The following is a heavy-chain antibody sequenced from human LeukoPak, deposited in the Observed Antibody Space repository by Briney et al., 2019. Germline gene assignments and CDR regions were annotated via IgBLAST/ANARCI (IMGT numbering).Heavy chain of an antibody. CDR3: AVGITILGVAASFDS. D-gene: IGHD3-3*01. V-gene: IGHV4-34*01. Sequence: SETLTLTCAVYGASYNAYYWSWVRQPPGKGLEWIGDIDHRGTATYNPSLKSRLTISADASKNQFSLKLNSVTDADTAVYYCAVGITILGVAASFDSWGQGNLVIVSS. J-gene: IGHJ4*02. CDR1: GASYNAYY. CDR2: IDHRGTA.